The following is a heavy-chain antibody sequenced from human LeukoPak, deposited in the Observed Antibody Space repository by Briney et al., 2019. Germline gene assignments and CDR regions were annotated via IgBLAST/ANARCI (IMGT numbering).Heavy chain of an antibody. D-gene: IGHD2-2*01. V-gene: IGHV1-69*05. Sequence: SVKVSCKASGGTFSSYAISWVRQAPGQGLEWMGGIIPIFGTANYAQKFQGRVTITTDESTSTAYMELSSLRSEDTAVYYCATDLGYCSSTSCYGQYYYYYMDVWGKGTTVTVSS. J-gene: IGHJ6*03. CDR3: ATDLGYCSSTSCYGQYYYYYMDV. CDR1: GGTFSSYA. CDR2: IIPIFGTA.